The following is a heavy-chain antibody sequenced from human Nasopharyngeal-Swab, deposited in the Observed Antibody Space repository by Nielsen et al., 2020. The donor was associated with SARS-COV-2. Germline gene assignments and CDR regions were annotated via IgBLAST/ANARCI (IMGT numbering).Heavy chain of an antibody. J-gene: IGHJ4*02. CDR1: GFAFGNYA. CDR2: ISGSGGNT. CDR3: AKEGSIIVGTFFDS. Sequence: GESLKISCTVSGFAFGNYAMSWVRQAPGKGLEWVSGISGSGGNTFVADSVKSRFTISRDNSKNTLYLQMSSLRVADTATYYCAKEGSIIVGTFFDSWGQGALVTVSS. D-gene: IGHD1-26*01. V-gene: IGHV3-23*01.